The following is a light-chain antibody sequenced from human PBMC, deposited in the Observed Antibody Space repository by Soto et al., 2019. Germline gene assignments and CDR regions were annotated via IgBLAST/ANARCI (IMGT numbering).Light chain of an antibody. Sequence: QPVLTQPPSVSGAPGQTITMSCTGSGSNVGASYDVHWYQVLPGAGPRLLIYKNNNRPSGVPDRFSGSKSGTSASLAITGLRAEDEADYYCQSYDRSLTGHVVFGGGTKLTVL. J-gene: IGLJ2*01. CDR2: KNN. V-gene: IGLV1-40*01. CDR3: QSYDRSLTGHVV. CDR1: GSNVGASYD.